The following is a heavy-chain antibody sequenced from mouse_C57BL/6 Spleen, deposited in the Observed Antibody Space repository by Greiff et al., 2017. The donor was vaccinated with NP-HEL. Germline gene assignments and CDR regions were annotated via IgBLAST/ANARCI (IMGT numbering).Heavy chain of an antibody. CDR1: GYTFTSYW. Sequence: VQLQQSGAELVRPGSSVKLSCKASGYTFTSYWMHWVKQRPIQGLEWIGNIDPSDSETHYNQKFKDKATLTVDKSSSTAYMQLSSLTSEDSAVYYCARKGYLDYWGQGTTLTVSS. J-gene: IGHJ2*01. CDR3: ARKGYLDY. CDR2: IDPSDSET. V-gene: IGHV1-52*01.